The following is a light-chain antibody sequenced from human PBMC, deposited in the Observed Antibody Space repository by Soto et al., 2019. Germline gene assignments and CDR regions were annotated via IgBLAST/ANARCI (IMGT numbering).Light chain of an antibody. CDR2: AAS. CDR3: QQYDDWPPMYT. CDR1: LSVSSN. V-gene: IGKV3-15*01. Sequence: IVVSLSPATVSVSPGERATLHCRAILSVSSNLAWYQQKPGRAPRLLIYAASTRATGVPARFSGSGSGTEFTLTISSLQSEDCAVYYCQQYDDWPPMYTVGQGTKVDI. J-gene: IGKJ2*01.